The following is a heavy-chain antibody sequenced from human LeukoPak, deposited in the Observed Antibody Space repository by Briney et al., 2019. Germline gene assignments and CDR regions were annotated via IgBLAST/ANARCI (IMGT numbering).Heavy chain of an antibody. CDR1: GFTFNSNY. Sequence: GGSLRLSCAASGFTFNSNYMSWVRQAPGKGLEWVSILYRDGTTYYADSVKGRFTISRDNSKNTLYLQMNSLRAEDTAVYYCAKLLHQAHYDILTGPALAFDIWGQGTMVTVSS. V-gene: IGHV3-53*01. J-gene: IGHJ3*02. CDR3: AKLLHQAHYDILTGPALAFDI. CDR2: LYRDGTT. D-gene: IGHD3-9*01.